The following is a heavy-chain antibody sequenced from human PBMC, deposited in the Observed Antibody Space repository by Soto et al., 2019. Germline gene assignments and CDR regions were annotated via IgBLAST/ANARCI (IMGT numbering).Heavy chain of an antibody. CDR3: ARADPDASVGY. D-gene: IGHD3-16*01. CDR2: ISYSGST. CDR1: GASMSSHY. J-gene: IGHJ4*02. Sequence: SETLSLTCTVSGASMSSHYWTWLRQSPGKGLEWIGYISYSGSTYYNPSHKSRATISADTSRNQFSLKLSAVIGADTAVYYCARADPDASVGYWGQGTLVTVSS. V-gene: IGHV4-59*11.